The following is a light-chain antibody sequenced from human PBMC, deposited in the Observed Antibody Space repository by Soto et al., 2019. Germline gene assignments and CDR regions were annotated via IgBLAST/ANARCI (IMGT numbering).Light chain of an antibody. Sequence: EIVLTQSPATLSLSPGERATLSCRASQSISSYLAWYQQKPGQAPRPLIYGASNRATGIPARFSGSGSGTDFTLTIGSLEPEDFALYYCQQRSNWPPAFGQGTRVDIK. CDR3: QQRSNWPPA. J-gene: IGKJ1*01. CDR1: QSISSY. CDR2: GAS. V-gene: IGKV3-11*01.